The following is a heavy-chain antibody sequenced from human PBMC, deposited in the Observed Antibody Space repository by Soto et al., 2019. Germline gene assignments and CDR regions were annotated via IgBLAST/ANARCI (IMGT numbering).Heavy chain of an antibody. D-gene: IGHD3-10*01. Sequence: QITLKESGPTLVKPTQTLTLTCTFSGFSLSTSGVGVGWIRPPPGKALEWLALIYWDDDKRYSPSLKSRLTITKDTSKNLVVLTMTHMDPVHTATYYCAHRSYYGSGRTVHWFDRWGQGTLVTVSS. CDR3: AHRSYYGSGRTVHWFDR. CDR2: IYWDDDK. V-gene: IGHV2-5*02. CDR1: GFSLSTSGVG. J-gene: IGHJ5*02.